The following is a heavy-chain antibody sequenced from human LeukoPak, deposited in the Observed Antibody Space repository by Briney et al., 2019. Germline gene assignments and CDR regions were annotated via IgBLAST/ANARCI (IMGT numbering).Heavy chain of an antibody. Sequence: GGSLRLSCAASGFIFDDHGMHWVRQAPGKGLEWVSGISWSSGIIGYADSVKGRFTISRDNAKNSLDLQMESLRAEDTAVYYCAKDTGSPADAITMEDNAFDIWGQGTMVTVPS. J-gene: IGHJ3*02. CDR2: ISWSSGII. V-gene: IGHV3-9*01. D-gene: IGHD3-3*01. CDR3: AKDTGSPADAITMEDNAFDI. CDR1: GFIFDDHG.